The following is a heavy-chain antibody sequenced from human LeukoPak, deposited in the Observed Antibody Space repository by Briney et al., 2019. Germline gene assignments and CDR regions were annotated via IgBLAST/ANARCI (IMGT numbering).Heavy chain of an antibody. V-gene: IGHV3-30*02. D-gene: IGHD2-15*01. J-gene: IGHJ1*01. CDR1: GFTFSSYG. Sequence: GGSLRLSCAASGFTFSSYGMHWVRQAPGKGLERVAFIRYDGSNKYYADSVKGRFTISGDNSKNTLYLQMNSLRAEDTAIYFCAKDRRLAATTLEHWGQGTLVTVSS. CDR2: IRYDGSNK. CDR3: AKDRRLAATTLEH.